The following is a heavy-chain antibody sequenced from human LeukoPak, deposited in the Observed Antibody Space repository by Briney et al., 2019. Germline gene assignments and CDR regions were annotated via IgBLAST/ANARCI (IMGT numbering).Heavy chain of an antibody. CDR1: GFTFSDYY. CDR3: ARDLHGSGYRNFDY. J-gene: IGHJ4*02. V-gene: IGHV3-11*06. D-gene: IGHD3-10*01. Sequence: GGSLRLFCAASGFTFSDYYMTWIRQAPGKGLEWVSYISGSSSYTNYADSVKGRFTISRDNAKNSLYLQMNSLRSEDTAVYYCARDLHGSGYRNFDYWGQGTLVTVSS. CDR2: ISGSSSYT.